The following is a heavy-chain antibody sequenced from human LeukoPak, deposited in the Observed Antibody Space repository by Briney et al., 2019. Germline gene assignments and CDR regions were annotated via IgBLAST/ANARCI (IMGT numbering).Heavy chain of an antibody. D-gene: IGHD5-18*01. CDR2: INPNTGDT. CDR1: GYTFTSYD. CDR3: AKDQGRGYTYGLYYFDY. J-gene: IGHJ4*02. Sequence: ASVKVSCKASGYTFTSYDINWVRQAPGQGLEWMGWINPNTGDTNYAQKFQGRVTMTRDTSSSTAYMELSRLRSDDTAMYYCAKDQGRGYTYGLYYFDYWGQGALVTVSS. V-gene: IGHV1-2*02.